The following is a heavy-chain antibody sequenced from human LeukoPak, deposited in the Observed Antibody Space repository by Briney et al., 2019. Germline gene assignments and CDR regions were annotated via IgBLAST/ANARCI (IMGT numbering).Heavy chain of an antibody. J-gene: IGHJ3*02. CDR1: GFTFSSYG. V-gene: IGHV3-23*01. Sequence: PGGSLRLSCAASGFTFSSYGMSWVRQAPGKGLEWVSAISGSGGSAYYADSVKGRFTISRDNSKNTLYLQMNSLRAEDTAVYYCAKVVLLWFGELFPCAFDIWGQGTMVTVSS. CDR2: ISGSGGSA. CDR3: AKVVLLWFGELFPCAFDI. D-gene: IGHD3-10*01.